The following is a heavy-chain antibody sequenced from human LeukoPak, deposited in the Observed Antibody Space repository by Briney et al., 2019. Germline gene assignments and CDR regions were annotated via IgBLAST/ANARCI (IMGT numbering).Heavy chain of an antibody. Sequence: PGGSLRLSCAASGFTFSSYGMHWVRQAPGNGLEWVAFIRYDGNNKYYADSVKGRFTISRDNSKNTLYLQMNSLRTQDTAVYYCTKDQWSLDYWGQGTLVTVSS. D-gene: IGHD3-10*01. J-gene: IGHJ4*02. CDR2: IRYDGNNK. CDR3: TKDQWSLDY. V-gene: IGHV3-30*02. CDR1: GFTFSSYG.